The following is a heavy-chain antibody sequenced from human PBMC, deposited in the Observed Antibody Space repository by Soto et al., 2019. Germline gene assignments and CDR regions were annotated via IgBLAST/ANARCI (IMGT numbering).Heavy chain of an antibody. V-gene: IGHV3-23*01. Sequence: TGGSLRLSCAASGLTFSNYVMSWVRQAPGKGLEWVSAISGGGGSTYYADSVKGRFTISRDNSKNTLYLQMNSLRAEDTAVYYCAKGEAWSGYYSPPDYWGQGTLVTVSS. CDR3: AKGEAWSGYYSPPDY. CDR1: GLTFSNYV. J-gene: IGHJ4*02. CDR2: ISGGGGST. D-gene: IGHD3-3*01.